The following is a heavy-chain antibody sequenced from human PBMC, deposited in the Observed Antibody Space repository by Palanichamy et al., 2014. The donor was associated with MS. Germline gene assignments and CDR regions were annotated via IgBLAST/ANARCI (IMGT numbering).Heavy chain of an antibody. CDR2: IDPSDSYT. CDR3: ARDVRYYYDSSGAQAHDY. V-gene: IGHV5-10-1*01. CDR1: GYSFTSHW. Sequence: GESLRISCKGSGYSFTSHWISWVRQMPGKGLEWMGRIDPSDSYTNYSPSLQGHVTISADKSISTAYLQWSTLKASDTAMYYCARDVRYYYDSSGAQAHDYWGQGTLVTVSS. J-gene: IGHJ4*02. D-gene: IGHD3-22*01.